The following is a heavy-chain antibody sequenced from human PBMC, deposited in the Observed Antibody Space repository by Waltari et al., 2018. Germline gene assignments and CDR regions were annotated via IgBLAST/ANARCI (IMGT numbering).Heavy chain of an antibody. J-gene: IGHJ6*02. V-gene: IGHV4-34*01. Sequence: QVQLQQWGAGLLKPSETLSLTCAVYGGSFSGYYWSWVRKPPGKVLEWIWEINHSVSTNYNPSLKIRVTISVDTSKNQFSLKLSSVTAADTAVYYCSRLCYGDCYYYYGMDVWGQGTTVTVSS. CDR2: INHSVST. D-gene: IGHD4-17*01. CDR3: SRLCYGDCYYYYGMDV. CDR1: GGSFSGYY.